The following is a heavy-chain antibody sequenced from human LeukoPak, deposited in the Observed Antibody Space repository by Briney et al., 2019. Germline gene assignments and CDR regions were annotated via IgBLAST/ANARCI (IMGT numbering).Heavy chain of an antibody. J-gene: IGHJ6*02. V-gene: IGHV3-48*01. D-gene: IGHD3-22*01. CDR3: AFMADSSGPRYYGMDV. CDR1: GFTFSSYS. CDR2: IGGRGSNI. Sequence: GGSLRLSCAASGFTFSSYSMNWVRQAPGKGLEWVSYIGGRGSNICYADSVKGRFTISRDNAKNSVNLQMNSLRAEDTAVYYCAFMADSSGPRYYGMDVWGQGTTVTVSS.